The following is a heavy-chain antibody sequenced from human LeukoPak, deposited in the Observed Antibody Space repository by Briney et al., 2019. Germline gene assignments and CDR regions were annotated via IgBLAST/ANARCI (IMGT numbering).Heavy chain of an antibody. D-gene: IGHD3-10*02. Sequence: GGSLRLSCAASGFTFSSYSMNWVRQAPGKGLEWVSSISSSSSYIYYADSVKGRVTISRDNAKNSLYLQMNRLRAEDTAVYYCAELGITMIGGVWGQGTTVTISS. CDR1: GFTFSSYS. CDR2: ISSSSSYI. CDR3: AELGITMIGGV. J-gene: IGHJ6*02. V-gene: IGHV3-21*01.